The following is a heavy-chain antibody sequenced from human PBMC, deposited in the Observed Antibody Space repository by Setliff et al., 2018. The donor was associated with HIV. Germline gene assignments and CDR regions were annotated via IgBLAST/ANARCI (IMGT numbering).Heavy chain of an antibody. J-gene: IGHJ6*02. V-gene: IGHV3-21*06. CDR1: GFTFSSSS. D-gene: IGHD3-9*01. Sequence: KTGGSLRLSCAASGFTFSSSSMNWVRQAPGKGLEWVSSISTSSSHIYSADSLKGRFTVTRDNGKNSLYLQMNSLRAEDTAVYYCARGGRLQYFDWPSYAMDVWGQGTTVTVSS. CDR2: ISTSSSHI. CDR3: ARGGRLQYFDWPSYAMDV.